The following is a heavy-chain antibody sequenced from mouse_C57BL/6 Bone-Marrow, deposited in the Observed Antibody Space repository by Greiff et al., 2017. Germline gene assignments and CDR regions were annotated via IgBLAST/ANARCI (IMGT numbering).Heavy chain of an antibody. CDR2: IDPNSGGT. J-gene: IGHJ1*03. V-gene: IGHV1-72*01. CDR3: ARDWELGRGTYWYFDV. Sequence: QVQLQQPGAELVKPGASVKLSCKASGYTFTSYWMHWVKQRPGRGLEWIGRIDPNSGGTKYNEKFKSKATLTVDKPSSTAYMQLSSLTYEDSAVYYCARDWELGRGTYWYFDVWGTGTTVTVSS. CDR1: GYTFTSYW. D-gene: IGHD4-1*01.